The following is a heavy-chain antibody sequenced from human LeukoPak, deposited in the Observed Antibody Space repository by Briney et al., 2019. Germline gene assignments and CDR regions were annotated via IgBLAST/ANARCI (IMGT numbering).Heavy chain of an antibody. CDR2: INPNSGGT. Sequence: GASVKVSCKASGYTFTGYYMHWVRQAPGQGLEWMGWINPNSGGTNYAQEFQGRVTMTRDTSISTAYMELSRLRSDDTAVYYCASIYYDSSGSRPYYYGMDVWGQGTTVTVSS. J-gene: IGHJ6*02. D-gene: IGHD3-22*01. CDR1: GYTFTGYY. V-gene: IGHV1-2*02. CDR3: ASIYYDSSGSRPYYYGMDV.